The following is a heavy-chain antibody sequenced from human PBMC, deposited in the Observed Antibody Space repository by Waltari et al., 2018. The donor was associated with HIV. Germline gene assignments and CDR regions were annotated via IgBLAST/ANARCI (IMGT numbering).Heavy chain of an antibody. Sequence: QVQLVQSGAEVKKPGSSVKVSCKASGGTFSSYAISWVRQAPGQGLEWMGRVIPILCIANYAQKCEGRVTSTADKSTSTAYMELSSLRSEDTAVYYCAIVVVVAARDYYGMDVWGQGTTVTVSS. CDR1: GGTFSSYA. D-gene: IGHD2-15*01. J-gene: IGHJ6*02. V-gene: IGHV1-69*04. CDR3: AIVVVVAARDYYGMDV. CDR2: VIPILCIA.